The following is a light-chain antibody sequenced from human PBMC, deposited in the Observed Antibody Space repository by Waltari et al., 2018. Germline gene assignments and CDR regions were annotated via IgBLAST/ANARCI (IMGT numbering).Light chain of an antibody. V-gene: IGKV3-20*01. J-gene: IGKJ1*01. Sequence: MVLTQSQGTLSLSPGKRATLSCWTSQSVGRTLAWYQQKPGQPPRLLIYGASIRATGIPDRFSGSGSGTDFSLTISRLEPEDFAVYYCQHYVRLPVTFGQGTKVEIK. CDR3: QHYVRLPVT. CDR1: QSVGRT. CDR2: GAS.